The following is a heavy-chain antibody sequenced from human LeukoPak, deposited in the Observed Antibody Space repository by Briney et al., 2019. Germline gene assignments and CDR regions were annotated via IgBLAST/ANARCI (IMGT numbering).Heavy chain of an antibody. CDR1: GYTFTSYD. CDR3: ARGSTYGSGSYYDFDY. D-gene: IGHD3-10*01. CDR2: MNPNSGNT. V-gene: IGHV1-8*01. Sequence: ASVKVSCKASGYTFTSYDINWVRQATGQGLEWMGWMNPNSGNTGYAQKFQGRVTMTRNTSMSTAYMELSSLRSEDTAVYYCARGSTYGSGSYYDFDYWGQGTLVTVSS. J-gene: IGHJ4*02.